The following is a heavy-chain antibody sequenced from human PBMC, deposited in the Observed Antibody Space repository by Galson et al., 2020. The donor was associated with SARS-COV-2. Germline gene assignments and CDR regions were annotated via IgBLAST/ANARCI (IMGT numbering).Heavy chain of an antibody. D-gene: IGHD2-2*01. CDR3: ATSVRYQLLVIWEPFYY. Sequence: ASVKVSCKVSGYTLTELSMHWVRQAPGKGLEWMGGFDPEDGETIYAQKFQGRVTMTEDTSTDTAYMELSSLRSEDTAVYYCATSVRYQLLVIWEPFYYWGQGTLVTVSS. V-gene: IGHV1-24*01. J-gene: IGHJ4*02. CDR1: GYTLTELS. CDR2: FDPEDGET.